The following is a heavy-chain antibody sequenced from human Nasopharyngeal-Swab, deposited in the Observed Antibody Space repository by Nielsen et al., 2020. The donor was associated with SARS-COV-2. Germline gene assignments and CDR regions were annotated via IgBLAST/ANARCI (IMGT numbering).Heavy chain of an antibody. Sequence: WIRQPPGKGLEWIGSIYYSGSTYYNPSLKSRVTISVDTSKNQFSLKLSSVTAADTAVYYCARAPRITIFGVVQAFDIWGQGTMVTVSS. CDR2: IYYSGST. V-gene: IGHV4-39*07. D-gene: IGHD3-3*01. CDR3: ARAPRITIFGVVQAFDI. J-gene: IGHJ3*02.